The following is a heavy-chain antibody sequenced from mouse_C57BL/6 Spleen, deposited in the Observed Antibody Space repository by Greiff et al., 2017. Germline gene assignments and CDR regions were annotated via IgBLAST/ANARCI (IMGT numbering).Heavy chain of an antibody. J-gene: IGHJ4*01. Sequence: VQLQQSGPVLVKPGASVKMSCKASGYTFTDYYMNWVKQSHGKSLEWIGVINPSNGGTSYNQKFKGKATLTVDKSSSTAYMELNSLTSEDSAVYYCARRDYGEAMDYWGQGTSVTVSS. V-gene: IGHV1-19*01. D-gene: IGHD1-1*01. CDR3: ARRDYGEAMDY. CDR2: INPSNGGT. CDR1: GYTFTDYY.